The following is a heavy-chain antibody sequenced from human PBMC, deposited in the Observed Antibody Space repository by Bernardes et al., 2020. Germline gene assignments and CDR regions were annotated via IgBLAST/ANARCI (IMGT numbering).Heavy chain of an antibody. CDR3: VRMEPSGSYPDY. D-gene: IGHD3-10*01. J-gene: IGHJ4*02. CDR1: GFSLSTSGMC. Sequence: SGPTLVKPTQTLTLTCTFSGFSLSTSGMCVTWIRQPPGKALEWLARIDWGDGKYYSTSLKTRLTISKDTSKNQVVLTMTNMDPVDTATYYCVRMEPSGSYPDYWGQGSLVTVSS. CDR2: IDWGDGK. V-gene: IGHV2-70*11.